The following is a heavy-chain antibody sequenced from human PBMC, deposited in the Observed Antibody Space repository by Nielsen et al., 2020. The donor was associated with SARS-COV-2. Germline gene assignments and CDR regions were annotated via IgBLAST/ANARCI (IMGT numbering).Heavy chain of an antibody. V-gene: IGHV7-4-1*02. CDR3: ARQKPTIPAAMMRNNWFDP. CDR1: GGTFSSYA. D-gene: IGHD2-2*01. J-gene: IGHJ5*02. Sequence: ASVKVSCKASGGTFSSYAISWVRQAPGQGLEWMGWINTNTGNPTYAQGFTGRFVFSLDTSVSTAYLQISSLKAEDTAVYYCARQKPTIPAAMMRNNWFDPWGQGTLVTVSS. CDR2: INTNTGNP.